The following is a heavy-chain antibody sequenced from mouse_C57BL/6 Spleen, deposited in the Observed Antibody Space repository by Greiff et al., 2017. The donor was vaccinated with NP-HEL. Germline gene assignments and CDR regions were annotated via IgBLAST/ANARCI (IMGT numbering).Heavy chain of an antibody. V-gene: IGHV1-64*01. CDR3: ARYDYDDGYAMGY. Sequence: QVQLQQPGAELVKPGASVKLSCKASGYTFTSYWLHWVKQRPGQGLEWIGMIHPNSGSTNYNEKFKSKATLTVDKSSSTAYMQLSSLTSEDSAVYYCARYDYDDGYAMGYWGQGTSVTVSS. D-gene: IGHD2-4*01. J-gene: IGHJ4*01. CDR2: IHPNSGST. CDR1: GYTFTSYW.